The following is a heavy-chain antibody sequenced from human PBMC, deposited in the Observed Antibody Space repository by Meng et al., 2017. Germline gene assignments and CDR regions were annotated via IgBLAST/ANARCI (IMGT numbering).Heavy chain of an antibody. V-gene: IGHV3-73*01. Sequence: GGSLKISCAASGFTFSGSAMHWVRQASGKRLEWVGRIRSKANSYARAYAASVKGRFTISRDDSKNTAYLQMNSLKTEDTAVYYCTRQSQDLWFGELLASDAFDIWGQGTMVTVSS. J-gene: IGHJ3*02. CDR3: TRQSQDLWFGELLASDAFDI. CDR2: IRSKANSYAR. CDR1: GFTFSGSA. D-gene: IGHD3-10*01.